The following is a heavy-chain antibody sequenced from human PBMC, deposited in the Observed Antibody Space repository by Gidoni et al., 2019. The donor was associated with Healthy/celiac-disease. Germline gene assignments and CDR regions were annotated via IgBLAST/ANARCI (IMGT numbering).Heavy chain of an antibody. J-gene: IGHJ6*02. CDR3: AREGWFGTEEPYYYGMDV. V-gene: IGHV3-23*01. CDR1: GFTFSSSD. Sequence: EVQLLESGGGLVQPGGSLRLSCAASGFTFSSSDMSWVRQAPGKGLEWVSAISGSGGSTYYADSVKGRFTISRDNSKNTLYLQMNSLRAEDTAVYYCAREGWFGTEEPYYYGMDVWGQGTTVTVSS. CDR2: ISGSGGST. D-gene: IGHD3-10*01.